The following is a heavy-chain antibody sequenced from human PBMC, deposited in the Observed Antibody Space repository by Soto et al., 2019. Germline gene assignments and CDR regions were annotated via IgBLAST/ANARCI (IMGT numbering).Heavy chain of an antibody. V-gene: IGHV3-33*08. CDR2: IWYDGSNK. Sequence: GGSLRLSCAASGFVFSDYGMHWVRQAPGKGLEWVAVIWYDGSNKYYADSVKGRFTISRDNSKNTLYLQMNSLRAEDTAVYYCAIKWELLSLDAFDIWGQGTMVTVSS. D-gene: IGHD1-26*01. CDR3: AIKWELLSLDAFDI. J-gene: IGHJ3*02. CDR1: GFVFSDYG.